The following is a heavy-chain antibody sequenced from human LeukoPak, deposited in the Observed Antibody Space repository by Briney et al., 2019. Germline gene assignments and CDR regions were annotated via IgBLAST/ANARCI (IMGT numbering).Heavy chain of an antibody. CDR1: GYSFTSYW. CDR3: ATNTMFRGIQAFDI. V-gene: IGHV5-51*01. Sequence: GESLKISCKGSGYSFTSYWIGWVRQMPGKGLEWMGIIDVGDSDTRYSPSFQGQVTISADKSISTAYLQWSSLKASDSAMYYCATNTMFRGIQAFDIWGQGTMVTVSS. D-gene: IGHD3-10*01. CDR2: IDVGDSDT. J-gene: IGHJ3*02.